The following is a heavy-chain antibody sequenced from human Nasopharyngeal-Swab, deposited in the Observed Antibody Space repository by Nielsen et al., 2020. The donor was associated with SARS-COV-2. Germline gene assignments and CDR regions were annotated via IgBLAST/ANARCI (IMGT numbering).Heavy chain of an antibody. V-gene: IGHV1-8*01. D-gene: IGHD3-3*01. J-gene: IGHJ4*02. CDR3: TRNDFWSGYYFDY. CDR2: MNPNSGNT. CDR1: GYTFTSYD. Sequence: ASVKVSCKASGYTFTSYDINWVRQATGQGLEWMGWMNPNSGNTGYAQKFQGRVTMTRNTSISTAYMELSSLKTEDTAVYYCTRNDFWSGYYFDYWGQGTLVTVSS.